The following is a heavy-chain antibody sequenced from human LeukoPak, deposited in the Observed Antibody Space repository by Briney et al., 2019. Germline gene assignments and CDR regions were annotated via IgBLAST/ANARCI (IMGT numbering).Heavy chain of an antibody. J-gene: IGHJ3*02. V-gene: IGHV1-46*01. CDR2: INPSGGST. Sequence: ASVKVCCKASGYTFTSCYMHWVRQAPGQGLEWMGIINPSGGSTSYAQKFQGRVTMTRDTSTSTVYMELSSLRSEDTAVYYCARDAGYSYGENNDAFDIWGQGTMVTVSS. CDR1: GYTFTSCY. D-gene: IGHD5-18*01. CDR3: ARDAGYSYGENNDAFDI.